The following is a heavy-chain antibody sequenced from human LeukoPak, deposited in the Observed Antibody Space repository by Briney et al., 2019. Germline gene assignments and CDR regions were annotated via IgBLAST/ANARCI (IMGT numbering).Heavy chain of an antibody. Sequence: SETLSLTCTVSGGSISSGSYYWSWIRQPAGKGLEWIGRIYTSGSTNYNPSLKSRVTISVDTSKNQFSLKLSSVTAADTAVYYCARELLYSSSSYYYYMDVWGKGTTVTVSS. CDR2: IYTSGST. D-gene: IGHD6-6*01. J-gene: IGHJ6*03. CDR3: ARELLYSSSSYYYYMDV. V-gene: IGHV4-61*02. CDR1: GGSISSGSYY.